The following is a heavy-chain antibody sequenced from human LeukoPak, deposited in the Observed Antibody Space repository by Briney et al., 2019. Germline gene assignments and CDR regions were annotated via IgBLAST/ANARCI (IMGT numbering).Heavy chain of an antibody. D-gene: IGHD6-13*01. CDR3: ARDLIAAAGSYFVC. V-gene: IGHV1-18*04. Sequence: ASVKVSCKASGYTFTSYGISWVRQAPGQGLEWMGWINAYNGNTNYAQKLQGRVTMTTDTSTSTAYMELRSLRSDGTAVYYCARDLIAAAGSYFVCWGQGTLVTVSS. CDR1: GYTFTSYG. CDR2: INAYNGNT. J-gene: IGHJ4*02.